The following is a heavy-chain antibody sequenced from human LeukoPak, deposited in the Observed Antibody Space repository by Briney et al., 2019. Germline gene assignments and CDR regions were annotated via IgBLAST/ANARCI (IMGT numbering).Heavy chain of an antibody. CDR3: ARRFCTTTTCYFFDS. Sequence: SETLSLTCTVSGGSISSSSHYWGWIRQPPGKGLEWIGIVYHSGFTYYNPSLNSRATLSVDTSNNQFSLELTSVTASDTAVYYCARRFCTTTTCYFFDSWGQGTLVTVSS. J-gene: IGHJ4*02. D-gene: IGHD2-2*01. V-gene: IGHV4-39*01. CDR2: VYHSGFT. CDR1: GGSISSSSHY.